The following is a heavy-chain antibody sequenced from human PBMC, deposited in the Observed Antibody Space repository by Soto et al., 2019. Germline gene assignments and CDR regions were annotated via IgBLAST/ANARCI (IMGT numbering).Heavy chain of an antibody. D-gene: IGHD4-4*01. CDR1: GGSISSFC. V-gene: IGHV4-59*01. J-gene: IGHJ6*02. Sequence: QLQESGPGLVKPSETLSVTCTVSGGSISSFCWSWIRQPQGQGLEWIGYICSGGTTRYNPSLKSRVSMSVDTSKTQFSLKLTSVTAADTAVYYCARVGSKSFYYATDVWGQGTTVTVSS. CDR2: ICSGGTT. CDR3: ARVGSKSFYYATDV.